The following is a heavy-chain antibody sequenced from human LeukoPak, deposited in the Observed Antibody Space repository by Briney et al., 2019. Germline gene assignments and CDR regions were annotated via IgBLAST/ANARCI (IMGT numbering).Heavy chain of an antibody. Sequence: PETLSLTCTLSGGSISSYYTSWVRHPPGEGREWSGYTFYIVGTTYNPSLMSRVTISVDTSNNQFYLKLSSVTAADTAVYDCARDRSLGYCSGGSCPGWGNWFDPWGQGTLVTVSS. D-gene: IGHD2-15*01. V-gene: IGHV4-59*01. CDR3: ARDRSLGYCSGGSCPGWGNWFDP. CDR2: TFYIVGT. CDR1: GGSISSYY. J-gene: IGHJ5*02.